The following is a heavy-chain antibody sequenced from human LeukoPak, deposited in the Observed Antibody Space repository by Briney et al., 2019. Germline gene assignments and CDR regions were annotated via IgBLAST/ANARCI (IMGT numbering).Heavy chain of an antibody. Sequence: GGSLRLSCGASGFTVSSNYMSWVRHTPEKGLEWVSLIYSGGSTYYADSVKGRFTISRDNSKNTLYLQMNSLRAEDTAVYYCASRDKGYYYGMDVWGQGTTVTVTS. CDR2: IYSGGST. J-gene: IGHJ6*02. CDR3: ASRDKGYYYGMDV. V-gene: IGHV3-66*01. D-gene: IGHD5-24*01. CDR1: GFTVSSNY.